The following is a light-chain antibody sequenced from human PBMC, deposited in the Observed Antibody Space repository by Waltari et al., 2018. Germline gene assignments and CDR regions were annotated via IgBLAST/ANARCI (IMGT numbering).Light chain of an antibody. V-gene: IGKV3-20*01. Sequence: EIVLKQSPGTLALSPGERATLSCRASQSVGRALAWYQQKPGQAPRLLIYDASSRATGIPDRFSGSGSGTDFSLTISRVEPEDFAVYYCQMYVRLPVTFGQGTKVEVK. CDR2: DAS. J-gene: IGKJ1*01. CDR3: QMYVRLPVT. CDR1: QSVGRA.